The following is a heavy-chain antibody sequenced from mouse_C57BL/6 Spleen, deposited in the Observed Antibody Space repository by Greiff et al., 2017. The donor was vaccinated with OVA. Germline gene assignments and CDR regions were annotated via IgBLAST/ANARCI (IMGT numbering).Heavy chain of an antibody. CDR3: ARTEGLGH. J-gene: IGHJ3*01. Sequence: QVQLQQSGAELVRPGTSVKVSCKASGYAFTNYLIEWVKQRPGQGLEWIGVINPGSGGTNYNEKFKGKATLTADNSSSTAYMQLSSLTSEDSAVYFGARTEGLGHWGQGTLVTVSA. D-gene: IGHD3-3*01. CDR1: GYAFTNYL. V-gene: IGHV1-54*01. CDR2: INPGSGGT.